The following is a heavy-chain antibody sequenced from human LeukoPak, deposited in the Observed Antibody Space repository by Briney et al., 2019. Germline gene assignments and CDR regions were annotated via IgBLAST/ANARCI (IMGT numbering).Heavy chain of an antibody. J-gene: IGHJ4*02. CDR2: IYSGPNT. V-gene: IGHV3-53*01. CDR3: GRVASGTLDY. CDR1: GFTVSSNY. Sequence: GGSLRLSCAVSGFTVSSNYMSWVRQAPGKGLEWVSVIYSGPNTYYADSVKGRFIISRDNPKNMLYLQMNSLRAEDTAVYYCGRVASGTLDYWGQGTLVTVSS. D-gene: IGHD6-25*01.